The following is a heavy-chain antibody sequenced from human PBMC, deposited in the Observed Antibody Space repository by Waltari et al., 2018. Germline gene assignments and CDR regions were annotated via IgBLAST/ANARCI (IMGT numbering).Heavy chain of an antibody. J-gene: IGHJ5*02. V-gene: IGHV1-69*01. CDR1: GGTFRSSA. CDR2: IIPIFGTA. D-gene: IGHD4-17*01. CDR3: ARDSPTNDYGDYEGWFDP. Sequence: QVQLVQSGAAVKKSVSSVTVSCKASGGTFRSSAISWVRLASGRGLEWMGGIIPIFGTANYAQKFQGRVTITADESTSTAYMELSSLRSEDTAVYYCARDSPTNDYGDYEGWFDPWGQGTLVTVSS.